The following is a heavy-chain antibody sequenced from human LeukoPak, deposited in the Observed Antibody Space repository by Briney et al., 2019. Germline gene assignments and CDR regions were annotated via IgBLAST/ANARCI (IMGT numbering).Heavy chain of an antibody. Sequence: GGSLRLSCAASGFTFSNAWMSWVRQAPGKGLEWVGRIKSKTDGGTTDYAAPVKGRFTISRDDSKNTLYLQMNSLRAEDTAVYYCAKSGAQLWPDSGIDYWGQGTLVTVSS. V-gene: IGHV3-15*01. CDR3: AKSGAQLWPDSGIDY. J-gene: IGHJ4*02. CDR1: GFTFSNAW. CDR2: IKSKTDGGTT. D-gene: IGHD5-18*01.